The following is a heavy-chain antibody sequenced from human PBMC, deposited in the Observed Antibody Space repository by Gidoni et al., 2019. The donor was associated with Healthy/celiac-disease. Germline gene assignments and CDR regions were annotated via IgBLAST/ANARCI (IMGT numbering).Heavy chain of an antibody. V-gene: IGHV3-23*01. Sequence: EVQLLASGGGLVQPGGSLRLSCAASGFTFSSYAMSWGRQAPGKGLEWVSAISGSGGSTYYADSVKGRFTISRDNSKNTLYLQMNSLRAEDTAVYYCAKEGEEASSGFPAWDYWGQGTLVTVSS. CDR2: ISGSGGST. D-gene: IGHD6-19*01. CDR3: AKEGEEASSGFPAWDY. J-gene: IGHJ4*02. CDR1: GFTFSSYA.